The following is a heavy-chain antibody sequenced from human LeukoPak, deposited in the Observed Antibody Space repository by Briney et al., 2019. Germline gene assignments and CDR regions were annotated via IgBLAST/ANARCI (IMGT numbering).Heavy chain of an antibody. CDR1: GFTVSSNY. D-gene: IGHD3-10*01. V-gene: IGHV3-66*01. CDR3: ARDNNYGSGSLDY. J-gene: IGHJ4*02. CDR2: IYSGGST. Sequence: GGSLRLSCAASGFTVSSNYMSWVRQAPGQGLEWVSVIYSGGSTYYADSVKGRFTISRDNSKNTLYLQMNSLRAEDTAVYYCARDNNYGSGSLDYWGQGTLVTVSS.